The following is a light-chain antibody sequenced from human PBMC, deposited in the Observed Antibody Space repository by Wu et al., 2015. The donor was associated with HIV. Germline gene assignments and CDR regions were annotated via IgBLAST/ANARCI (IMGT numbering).Light chain of an antibody. CDR1: QSINNW. Sequence: DIQMTQSPSTLSASVGDRVTITCRASQSINNWLAWYQQKPGKAPKLLIYKASSLETGVPSRFSGRGSGTEFTLTISSLQPDDFATYYCQQYNSLWTFGQGTKVEVK. J-gene: IGKJ1*01. V-gene: IGKV1-5*03. CDR3: QQYNSLWT. CDR2: KAS.